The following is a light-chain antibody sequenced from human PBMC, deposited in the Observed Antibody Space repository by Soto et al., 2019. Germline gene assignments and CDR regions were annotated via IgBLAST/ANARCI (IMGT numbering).Light chain of an antibody. CDR1: QGIIDY. CDR2: AAS. CDR3: QKYGTAPQT. Sequence: DIQMTQSPSSLSASVGDRVTITCRASQGIIDYLAWYQQKPGKAPELLIYAASTLQSGVPSRFSGSGSGTDFTLTISSLQPEDVATYYCQKYGTAPQTFGPGTRVDIK. J-gene: IGKJ1*01. V-gene: IGKV1-27*01.